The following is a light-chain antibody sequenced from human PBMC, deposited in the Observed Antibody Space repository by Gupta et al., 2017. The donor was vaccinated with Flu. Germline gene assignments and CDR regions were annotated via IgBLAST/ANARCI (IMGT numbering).Light chain of an antibody. Sequence: KVMTQSPATLSVSPGETVTLSCRASQSVSVNVAWYQQKPGQAPRLLIYGASTRATGVPARFSGSGSGTEFTLTIDSLQSEDFAVYDCQQYDSWPHSLGQGSKVEIK. J-gene: IGKJ2*01. CDR1: QSVSVN. V-gene: IGKV3-15*01. CDR2: GAS. CDR3: QQYDSWPHS.